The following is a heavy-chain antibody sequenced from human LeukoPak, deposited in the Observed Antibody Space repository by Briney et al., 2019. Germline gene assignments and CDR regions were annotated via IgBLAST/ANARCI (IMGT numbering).Heavy chain of an antibody. Sequence: GESLKISCMGSGYSFTSYWTGCVRQMSGKSLEWMGVRYPGDSDTCYSPAFQGQVTIFTKKSIRTAYLQWSSLKASDTAMYYCARLGARSAYFFDYWGQRTLVTVSS. CDR3: ARLGARSAYFFDY. V-gene: IGHV5-51*01. J-gene: IGHJ4*02. D-gene: IGHD3-16*01. CDR1: GYSFTSYW. CDR2: RYPGDSDT.